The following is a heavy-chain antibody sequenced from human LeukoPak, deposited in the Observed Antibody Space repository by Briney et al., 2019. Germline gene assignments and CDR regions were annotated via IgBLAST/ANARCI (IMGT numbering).Heavy chain of an antibody. CDR3: AGHLSSSHGDAFDI. V-gene: IGHV1-8*01. J-gene: IGHJ3*02. Sequence: ASVKVSCKASGYTFTSYDINWVRQATGQGLEWMGWMNPNSGDTGYAQNFQGRVTMTRDTSINTAYMELSSLKASDTAMYYCAGHLSSSHGDAFDIWGQGTMVTVSS. CDR2: MNPNSGDT. D-gene: IGHD6-13*01. CDR1: GYTFTSYD.